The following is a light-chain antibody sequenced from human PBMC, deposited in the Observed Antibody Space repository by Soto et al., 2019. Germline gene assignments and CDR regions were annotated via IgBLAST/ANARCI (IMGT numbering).Light chain of an antibody. CDR2: DAS. Sequence: EIVLTQSPATLSLSPGERATLSCRASQSVSSYLAWYQQKPGQAPRLLIYDASNRATGIPARFSGSGSGTDFTLTISSLEPEDFAAYYCQQRSNLPPLTFGGGTKVEIK. CDR3: QQRSNLPPLT. V-gene: IGKV3-11*01. J-gene: IGKJ4*01. CDR1: QSVSSY.